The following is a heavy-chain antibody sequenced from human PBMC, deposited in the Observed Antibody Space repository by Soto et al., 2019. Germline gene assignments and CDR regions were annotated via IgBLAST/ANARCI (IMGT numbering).Heavy chain of an antibody. Sequence: SETLSLTCTVSGGSFSGYFWTWIRQPPGKGLEWLAEINHSGITNYNPSVESRVSMSVDTSKNQFSLRLYSVTAADTAVYFRARAHTYYYDISGYSKQSFHFDSWGQGTLVTVSS. CDR1: GGSFSGYF. V-gene: IGHV4-34*10. CDR3: ARAHTYYYDISGYSKQSFHFDS. J-gene: IGHJ4*02. CDR2: INHSGIT. D-gene: IGHD3-22*01.